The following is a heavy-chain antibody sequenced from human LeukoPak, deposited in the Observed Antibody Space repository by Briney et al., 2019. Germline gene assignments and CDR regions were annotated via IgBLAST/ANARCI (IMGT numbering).Heavy chain of an antibody. J-gene: IGHJ3*02. Sequence: SETLSLTCTVSGGSISSYYWSWLRQPPGKGLEWVGYIYYSGSTNYNPSLKSRVTISVGTSKNQFSLKLSSVTAADTAVYYCARMYSSGYDAFDIWGQGTMVTVSS. D-gene: IGHD6-19*01. CDR3: ARMYSSGYDAFDI. V-gene: IGHV4-59*01. CDR1: GGSISSYY. CDR2: IYYSGST.